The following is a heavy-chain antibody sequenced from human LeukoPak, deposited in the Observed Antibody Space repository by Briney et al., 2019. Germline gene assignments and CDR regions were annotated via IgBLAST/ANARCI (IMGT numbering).Heavy chain of an antibody. J-gene: IGHJ4*02. Sequence: GGSLRLSCAASGFTFSSYAMHWVRLAPGKGLEWVAVISYDGSNKYYADSVKGRFTISRDNSKNTLYLQMNSLRAEDTAVYYCASSPADVWGSYRYSVYWGQGTLVTVSS. CDR3: ASSPADVWGSYRYSVY. CDR1: GFTFSSYA. V-gene: IGHV3-30-3*01. CDR2: ISYDGSNK. D-gene: IGHD3-16*02.